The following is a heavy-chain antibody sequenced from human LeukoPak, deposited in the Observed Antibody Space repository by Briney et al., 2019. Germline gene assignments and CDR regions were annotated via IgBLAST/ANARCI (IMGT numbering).Heavy chain of an antibody. D-gene: IGHD2-2*01. CDR1: GGSISSSSYY. J-gene: IGHJ4*02. V-gene: IGHV4-39*07. CDR2: IYYSGST. CDR3: ARGGEGYCSSTSCYWGYYFDY. Sequence: SETLSLTCTVSGGSISSSSYYWGWIRQPPGKGLEWIGSIYYSGSTYYNPSLKSRVTISVDTSKNQFSLKLSSVTAADTAVYYCARGGEGYCSSTSCYWGYYFDYWGQGTLVTVSS.